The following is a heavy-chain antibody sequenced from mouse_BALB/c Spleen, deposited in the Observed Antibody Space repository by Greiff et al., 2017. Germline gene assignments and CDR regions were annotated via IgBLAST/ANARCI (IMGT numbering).Heavy chain of an antibody. V-gene: IGHV2-4-1*01. CDR3: ARRLLRLPFAY. CDR2: IWSGGST. D-gene: IGHD1-2*01. Sequence: QVQLKESGPGLVQPSQSLSITCTVSGFSLTSYGVHWVRQSPGKGLEWLGVIWSGGSTDYNAAFISRLSISKDNSKSQVFFKMNSLQADDTAIYYCARRLLRLPFAYWGQGTLVTVSA. J-gene: IGHJ3*01. CDR1: GFSLTSYG.